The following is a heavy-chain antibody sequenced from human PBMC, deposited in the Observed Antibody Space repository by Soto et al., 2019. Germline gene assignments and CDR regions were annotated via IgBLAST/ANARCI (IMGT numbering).Heavy chain of an antibody. Sequence: SSVKVSCKASGGTFSSYAISWVRQAPGQGLEWMGGIIPIFGTANYAQKFQGRVTITADESTSTAYMELSSLRSEDTAVYYCATPPVGVTTPPDYYFDYGGRGPLVTLPS. V-gene: IGHV1-69*13. D-gene: IGHD2-21*02. CDR3: ATPPVGVTTPPDYYFDY. J-gene: IGHJ4*02. CDR1: GGTFSSYA. CDR2: IIPIFGTA.